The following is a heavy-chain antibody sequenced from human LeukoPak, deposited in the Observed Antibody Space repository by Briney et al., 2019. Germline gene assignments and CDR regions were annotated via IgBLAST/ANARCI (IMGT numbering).Heavy chain of an antibody. CDR1: GFTFSNYA. V-gene: IGHV3-30-3*01. J-gene: IGHJ4*02. D-gene: IGHD6-13*01. CDR3: ARDRQYSSSWCDY. CDR2: ISYDGSHK. Sequence: GRSLRLSCAASGFTFSNYAIHWVRQAPGKGLEWVAVISYDGSHKYYAASVRGRFTISRDNSKNTVYLQMNSLRGEDTALYYCARDRQYSSSWCDYWGQGTLVTVSS.